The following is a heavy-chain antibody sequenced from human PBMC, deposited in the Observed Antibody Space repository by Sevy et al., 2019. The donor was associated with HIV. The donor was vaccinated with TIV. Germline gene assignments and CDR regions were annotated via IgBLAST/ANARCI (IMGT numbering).Heavy chain of an antibody. D-gene: IGHD2-8*01. CDR1: GFTYS. J-gene: IGHJ4*02. V-gene: IGHV3-48*01. CDR2: ISDSSATI. CDR3: AREGCTQPHDY. Sequence: GGSLRLSCVASGFTYSMNWVRQAPGKGLEWVSYISDSSATIHYADSVKGRFTISRDDSKNTLFLQMNSLRAEDTATYFCAREGCTQPHDYWGQGTLVTVSS.